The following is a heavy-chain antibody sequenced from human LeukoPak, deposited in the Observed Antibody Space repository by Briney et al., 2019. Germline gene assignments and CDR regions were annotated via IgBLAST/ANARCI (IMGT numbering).Heavy chain of an antibody. CDR2: IKPDGSEK. V-gene: IGHV3-7*01. CDR1: GFTFTSYW. J-gene: IGHJ4*02. CDR3: ARGGAGHSSGWYASYY. D-gene: IGHD6-19*01. Sequence: PGGSLRLSCAASGFTFTSYWMSWVRQAPGKGLEWVANIKPDGSEKYYVDSVKGRFTISRDNAKNSLYLQMNSLRAEDTAVYYCARGGAGHSSGWYASYYWGQGTLVTVSS.